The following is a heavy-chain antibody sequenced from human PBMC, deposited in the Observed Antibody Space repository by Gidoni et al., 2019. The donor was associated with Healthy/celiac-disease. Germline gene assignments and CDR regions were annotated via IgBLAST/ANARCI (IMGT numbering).Heavy chain of an antibody. D-gene: IGHD3-10*01. CDR3: ARGSLWFPIDD. CDR1: GGSISSYY. V-gene: IGHV4-59*01. CDR2: IYYSGST. Sequence: QVQLQESGPGLVKPSATLSLTCTVSGGSISSYYWSWIRQPPGKGLEWIGYIYYSGSTNYNPSLKSRVTISVDTSKNQFSLKLSSVTAADTAVYYCARGSLWFPIDDWGQGTLVTVSS. J-gene: IGHJ4*02.